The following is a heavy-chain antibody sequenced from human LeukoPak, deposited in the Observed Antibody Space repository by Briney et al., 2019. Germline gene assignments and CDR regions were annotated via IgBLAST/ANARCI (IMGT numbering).Heavy chain of an antibody. J-gene: IGHJ4*02. V-gene: IGHV3-53*01. CDR1: GFTVSDNY. CDR3: ARAGISGYDFYDY. CDR2: IYSGGST. D-gene: IGHD5-12*01. Sequence: GGSLRLSCAASGFTVSDNYMSWVRQAPGKGLEWVSVIYSGGSTYFADSVKGRFTISRDNSKNTLYLQMNSLRAEDTAVYYCARAGISGYDFYDYWGQGTLVTVSS.